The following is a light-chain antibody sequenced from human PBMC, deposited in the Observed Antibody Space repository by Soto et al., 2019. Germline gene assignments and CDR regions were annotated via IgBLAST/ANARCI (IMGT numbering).Light chain of an antibody. CDR3: QHRTNWEYT. CDR2: GAS. V-gene: IGKV3-11*01. CDR1: QSVSSS. J-gene: IGKJ2*01. Sequence: EIVLTQSPATLSLSPGERATLSCRASQSVSSSLAWYQQKPGQAPRLLIYGASKRAPGIPVRFSANGSGTDFTLTISSLEPEDFAVYSCQHRTNWEYTFGQGTKLEIK.